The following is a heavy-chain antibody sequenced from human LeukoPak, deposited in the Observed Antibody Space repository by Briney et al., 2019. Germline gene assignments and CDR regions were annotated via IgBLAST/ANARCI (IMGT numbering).Heavy chain of an antibody. CDR1: GYSISSGYY. V-gene: IGHV4-38-2*02. D-gene: IGHD3-3*01. CDR2: IYHSGST. Sequence: SETLSLTCTVSGYSISSGYYWGWIRQPPGKGLEWIGSIYHSGSTYYNPSLKSRVTISVDTSKNQFSLKLSSVTAADTAVYYCARTQSYDFWSGPGYFDYWGQGTLVTVSS. J-gene: IGHJ4*02. CDR3: ARTQSYDFWSGPGYFDY.